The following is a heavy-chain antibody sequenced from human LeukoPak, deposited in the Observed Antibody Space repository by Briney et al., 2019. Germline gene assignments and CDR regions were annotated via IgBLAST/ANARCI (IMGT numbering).Heavy chain of an antibody. D-gene: IGHD3-3*01. CDR2: INAGNGNT. J-gene: IGHJ3*02. CDR3: ARETIFGVGNI. Sequence: ASVKVSCKASGYTFTSYAMHWVRQAPGQRLEWMGWINAGNGNTKYSQKFQGRVTITRDTSASTAYMELRSLRSDDTAVYYCARETIFGVGNIWGQGTMVTVSS. CDR1: GYTFTSYA. V-gene: IGHV1-3*01.